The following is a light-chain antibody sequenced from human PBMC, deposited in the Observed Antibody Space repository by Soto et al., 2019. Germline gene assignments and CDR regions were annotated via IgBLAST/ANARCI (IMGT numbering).Light chain of an antibody. CDR2: EVN. V-gene: IGLV2-14*01. J-gene: IGLJ1*01. Sequence: QSVLTQPASVSGPPGHSITISCTGTSSDVGRYNYVSWYQQHPGKAPKLMLYEVNNRPSGVSNRFSGSKSGNTASLTISGLQAEDEADYYCSSYTSNSTYIFGAGTKVTVL. CDR3: SSYTSNSTYI. CDR1: SSDVGRYNY.